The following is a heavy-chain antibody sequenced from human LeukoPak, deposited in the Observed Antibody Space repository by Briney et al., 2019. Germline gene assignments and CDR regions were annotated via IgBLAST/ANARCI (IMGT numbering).Heavy chain of an antibody. CDR3: ARALYGGNSVGY. D-gene: IGHD4-23*01. CDR1: GYTFTGSY. Sequence: VSVKVSCKASGYTFTGSYMHWVRQAPGQGLEWMGWINPNSGGTNYAQKFQGRVTMTRDTSISTAYMELSRLRSDDTAVYYCARALYGGNSVGYWGQGTLVSVSS. CDR2: INPNSGGT. V-gene: IGHV1-2*02. J-gene: IGHJ4*02.